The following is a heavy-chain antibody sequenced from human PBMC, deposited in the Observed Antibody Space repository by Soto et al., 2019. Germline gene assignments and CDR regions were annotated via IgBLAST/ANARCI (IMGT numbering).Heavy chain of an antibody. Sequence: QLQLVQSGAEVKNPGASVRVSCKASGFSFSTYGITWVRQAPGQGLEWMGWITASNGNTHYAQNLQSRVTMTTDTSTSTAYMELWRLSSDDTAVYYCARGNSYGSYWYFDLWGRGTLVTVSS. J-gene: IGHJ2*01. D-gene: IGHD5-18*01. CDR2: ITASNGNT. V-gene: IGHV1-18*04. CDR3: ARGNSYGSYWYFDL. CDR1: GFSFSTYG.